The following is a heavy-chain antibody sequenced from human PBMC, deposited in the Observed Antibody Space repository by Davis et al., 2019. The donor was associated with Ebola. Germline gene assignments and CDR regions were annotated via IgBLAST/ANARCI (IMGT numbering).Heavy chain of an antibody. CDR2: INPNSGAT. CDR3: ARGGATGTQGVYYYYGMDV. D-gene: IGHD1-1*01. CDR1: GYTFTGYY. J-gene: IGHJ6*02. Sequence: AASVKVSCKASGYTFTGYYMHWVRQAPGQGLEWMGWINPNSGATNYAQKFQGWVTMTRDTSISTAYMELSRLRSDDTAVYYCARGGATGTQGVYYYYGMDVWGQGTTVTVSS. V-gene: IGHV1-2*04.